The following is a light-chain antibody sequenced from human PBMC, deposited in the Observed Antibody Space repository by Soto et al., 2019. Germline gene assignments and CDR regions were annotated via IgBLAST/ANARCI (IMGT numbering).Light chain of an antibody. CDR2: EVS. CDR1: SNNVGGYNY. Sequence: QYALTQPASVSGSPGQSITISCTGTSNNVGGYNYVSWYQQHPGKAPKLMIYEVSNRPSGVSNRFSGSKSGNTASLTISGLQAEDEADYYCSSYTSSSTPVFGGGTKLTVL. CDR3: SSYTSSSTPV. V-gene: IGLV2-14*01. J-gene: IGLJ3*02.